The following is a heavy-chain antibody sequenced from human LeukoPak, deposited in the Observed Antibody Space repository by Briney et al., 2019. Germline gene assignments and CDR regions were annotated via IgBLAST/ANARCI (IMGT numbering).Heavy chain of an antibody. CDR2: ISSASGYM. Sequence: GGSLRLSCAASGFTFSSYSMNWVRQAPGKGLEWVSCISSASGYMYYADSVKGRFTISRDNSKNTLYLQMNSLRAEDTAVYYCAKDWYSSSWFDYWGQGTLVTVSS. D-gene: IGHD6-13*01. V-gene: IGHV3-21*04. J-gene: IGHJ4*02. CDR3: AKDWYSSSWFDY. CDR1: GFTFSSYS.